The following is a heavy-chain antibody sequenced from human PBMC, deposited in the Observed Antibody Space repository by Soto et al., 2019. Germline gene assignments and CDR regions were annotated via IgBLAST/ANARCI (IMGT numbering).Heavy chain of an antibody. V-gene: IGHV4-34*01. Sequence: KASETLSLTCGVYDESFSGYYWSWIRQSPGKGLEWIGEINRSGSTNYNPSLKSRVTISVDTSKNQFSLKLSSVTAADTAVYYCARGGIRFLEWLHYYYYGMDVWGQGTTVTVSS. CDR2: INRSGST. D-gene: IGHD3-3*01. J-gene: IGHJ6*02. CDR3: ARGGIRFLEWLHYYYYGMDV. CDR1: DESFSGYY.